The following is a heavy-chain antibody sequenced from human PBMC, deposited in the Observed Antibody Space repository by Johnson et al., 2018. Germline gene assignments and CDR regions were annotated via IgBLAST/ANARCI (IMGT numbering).Heavy chain of an antibody. CDR2: IYYRGGS. J-gene: IGHJ3*02. CDR1: GGSINSYY. Sequence: QVQLQESGPGLVKPSETXSLTCTVSGGSINSYYWSWIRQPPGKGLEWIGYIYYRGGSNYNPSLKSRVTISVDTSKNQLSLRLSSVTAADTALYCGAGGHPLDAFGIWGQGTMVTVSS. V-gene: IGHV4-59*01. CDR3: AGGHPLDAFGI. D-gene: IGHD3-16*01.